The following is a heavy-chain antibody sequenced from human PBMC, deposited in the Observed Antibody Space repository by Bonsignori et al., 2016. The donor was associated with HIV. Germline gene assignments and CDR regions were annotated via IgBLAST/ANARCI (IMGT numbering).Heavy chain of an antibody. CDR2: INHSGST. CDR1: GGSFSGYY. D-gene: IGHD3-3*01. Sequence: SETLSLTCAVYGGSFSGYYWSWIRQPPGKGLEWIGEINHSGSTNYNPSLKSRVTISVDTSKNQFSLKLSSVTAADTAVYYCARVNNRRFLEWPRPFDYWGQGTLVTVSS. V-gene: IGHV4-34*01. CDR3: ARVNNRRFLEWPRPFDY. J-gene: IGHJ4*02.